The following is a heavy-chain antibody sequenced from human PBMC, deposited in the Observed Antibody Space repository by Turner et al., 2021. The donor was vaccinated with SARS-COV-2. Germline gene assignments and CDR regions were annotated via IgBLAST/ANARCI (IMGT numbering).Heavy chain of an antibody. J-gene: IGHJ4*02. V-gene: IGHV3-23*01. CDR3: AKDLWPYGDYARFDY. D-gene: IGHD4-17*01. CDR1: GFPFSGYA. CDR2: SSGSGGRT. Sequence: ELQLLESGGGLVQPGGSLRLYCAASGFPFSGYAMRWVRQAPGKGLEWDSASSGSGGRTYYADSVKGRFTISRDNSKNTLYLQMNSMRAEDTAVYYCAKDLWPYGDYARFDYWGQGTLVTVSS.